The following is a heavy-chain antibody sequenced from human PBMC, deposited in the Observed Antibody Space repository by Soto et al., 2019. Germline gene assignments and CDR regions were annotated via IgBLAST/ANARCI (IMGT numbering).Heavy chain of an antibody. CDR1: GGSVTNSSYY. Sequence: ASETLSLTCTVSGGSVTNSSYYWGWIRQSPGKGLEWIGSVYYRGRRYSKSSVKSRVTISVDTSKNQFSLNLNSVTASDTAVYFCVSQRTTVITQADFDYWGPGALVTVSS. V-gene: IGHV4-39*01. J-gene: IGHJ4*02. CDR2: VYYRGRR. CDR3: VSQRTTVITQADFDY. D-gene: IGHD4-4*01.